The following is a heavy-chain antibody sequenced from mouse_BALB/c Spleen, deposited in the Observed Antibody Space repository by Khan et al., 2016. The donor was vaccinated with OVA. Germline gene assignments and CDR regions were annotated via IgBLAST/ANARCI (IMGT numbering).Heavy chain of an antibody. CDR2: INPNNGDA. Sequence: QVQLQQSGAELVKPGASVKLSCKASGYTFNSYYMYWVKQRPGQGLEWIGEINPNNGDANFNEKFKNKATLTVDKSSNTAFMQLSSLTSEDSAVYYCTRSGYGSFAYWGHGTLVTVSA. D-gene: IGHD2-2*01. V-gene: IGHV1S81*02. J-gene: IGHJ3*01. CDR3: TRSGYGSFAY. CDR1: GYTFNSYY.